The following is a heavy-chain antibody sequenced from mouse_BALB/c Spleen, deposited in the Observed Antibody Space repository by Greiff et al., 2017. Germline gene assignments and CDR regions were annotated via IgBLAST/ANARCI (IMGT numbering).Heavy chain of an antibody. CDR1: GYTFTDYN. CDR2: INPNNGGT. CDR3: ARLPSGPYGKEGMDY. J-gene: IGHJ4*01. D-gene: IGHD1-1*01. Sequence: DVQLQESGPELVKPGASVKIPCKASGYTFTDYNMDWVKQSHGKSLEWIGDINPNNGGTIYNQKFKGKATLTVDKSSSTAYMELRSLTSEDTAVYYCARLPSGPYGKEGMDYWGQGTSVTVSS. V-gene: IGHV1-18*01.